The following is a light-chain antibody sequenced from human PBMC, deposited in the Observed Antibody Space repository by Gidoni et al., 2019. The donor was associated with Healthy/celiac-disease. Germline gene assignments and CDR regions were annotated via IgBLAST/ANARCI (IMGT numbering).Light chain of an antibody. CDR1: QGISSY. CDR2: AAS. CDR3: QQYYSYLPLT. J-gene: IGKJ4*01. Sequence: AIRMTQSPSSLSASTGDRVTITCRASQGISSYLAWYQQKPGKAPKLLIYAASTLQSGVPSRFSVSGSGTDFTLTISCLQSEDFATYYCQQYYSYLPLTFGGGTKVEIK. V-gene: IGKV1-8*01.